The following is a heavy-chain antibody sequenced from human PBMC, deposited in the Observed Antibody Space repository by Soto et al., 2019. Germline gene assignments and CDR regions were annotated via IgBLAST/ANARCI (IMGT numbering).Heavy chain of an antibody. J-gene: IGHJ4*02. CDR2: INPNSGGT. CDR3: ARDRGYSGYDWVY. Sequence: ASGKVSCKASGYTFTGYYMHLVRQAPGQGLEWMGWINPNSGGTNYAQKFQGRVTMTRDTSISTAYMELSRLRSDDTAVYYCARDRGYSGYDWVYWGQGTLVPVSS. V-gene: IGHV1-2*02. CDR1: GYTFTGYY. D-gene: IGHD5-12*01.